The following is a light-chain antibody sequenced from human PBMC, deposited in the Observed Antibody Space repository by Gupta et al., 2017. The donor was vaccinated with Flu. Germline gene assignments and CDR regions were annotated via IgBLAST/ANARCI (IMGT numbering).Light chain of an antibody. J-gene: IGKJ2*01. Sequence: PAPLSLAPIYCASLHCNARQSMCSTLAWYLQKPGQAPQLVIYDASTRASAFPARFSGSGSGTEFTLNISSLQSEDVGVYYCQQDQQSPFTFGQGTKVEIK. V-gene: IGKV3-15*01. CDR3: QQDQQSPFT. CDR2: DAS. CDR1: QSMCST.